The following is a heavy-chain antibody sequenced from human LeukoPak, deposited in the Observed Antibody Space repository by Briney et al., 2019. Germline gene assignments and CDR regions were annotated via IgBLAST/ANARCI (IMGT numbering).Heavy chain of an antibody. CDR2: IIPIFGTA. V-gene: IGHV1-69*06. Sequence: ASVKVSCKASGGTFSSYAISWVRQAPGQGLEWMGGIIPIFGTANYAQKFQGRVTVTADKSTSTAYMELSSLRSEDTAVYYCARGNYVWGSYRHSRFDPWGQGTLVTVSS. D-gene: IGHD3-16*02. J-gene: IGHJ5*02. CDR1: GGTFSSYA. CDR3: ARGNYVWGSYRHSRFDP.